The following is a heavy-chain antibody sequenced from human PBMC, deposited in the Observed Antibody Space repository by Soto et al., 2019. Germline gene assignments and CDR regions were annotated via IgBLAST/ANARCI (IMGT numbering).Heavy chain of an antibody. Sequence: SDTLSLTCPVQGHSNTNFYWSCIRQSPGKGLEWMGFIYSSGSTRYNPSLKSRITMSLDTYKNQFSLRLSSVAAADTAVYYCARHLSVRGVFDFWGQGTQVTVS. D-gene: IGHD3-10*01. CDR2: IYSSGST. CDR3: ARHLSVRGVFDF. J-gene: IGHJ4*02. CDR1: GHSNTNFY. V-gene: IGHV4-59*08.